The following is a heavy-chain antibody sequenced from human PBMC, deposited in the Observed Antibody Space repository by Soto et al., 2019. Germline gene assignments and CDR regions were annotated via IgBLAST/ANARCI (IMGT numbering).Heavy chain of an antibody. CDR2: MNPNSGNT. Sequence: QVQLVQSGAEVKKPGASVKVSCKASGNTFTSYDINWVRQATGQGLEWMGWMNPNSGNTGYAQKFQGRVTRPRNTSISTAYMELSSLRSEATAVYYCARELNTKGEDYWGQGTLVTVSS. CDR1: GNTFTSYD. D-gene: IGHD2-8*01. V-gene: IGHV1-8*01. J-gene: IGHJ4*02. CDR3: ARELNTKGEDY.